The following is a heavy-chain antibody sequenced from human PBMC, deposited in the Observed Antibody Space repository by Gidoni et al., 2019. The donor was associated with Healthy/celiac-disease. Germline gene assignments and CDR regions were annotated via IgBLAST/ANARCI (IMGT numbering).Heavy chain of an antibody. CDR2: INHSGRT. Sequence: QVQLQQGGAGLLKPSENLSLNCAVYGGSFSGYSCSWIRQPPGKGLDWIWEINHSGRTNYNPSLKSRVTISVDTSNNQFSLKLSSVTAADTAVYYCAREGYYDYPGWGQGTLVTVSS. J-gene: IGHJ4*02. CDR1: GGSFSGYS. V-gene: IGHV4-34*01. CDR3: AREGYYDYPG. D-gene: IGHD3-3*01.